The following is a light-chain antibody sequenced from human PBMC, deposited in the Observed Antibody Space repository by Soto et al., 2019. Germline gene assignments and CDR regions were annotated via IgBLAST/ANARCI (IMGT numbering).Light chain of an antibody. Sequence: QSVLTQPASVSGSLGQWITISCTGTSSDIGYYNYVSWYQQDPGKAPKLIIYEVSNRPSGVSNRFSGSKSGNTASLTISGLQAEDEADYYCSSYTRSSTLVVFGGGTKLTVL. V-gene: IGLV2-14*01. CDR2: EVS. J-gene: IGLJ3*02. CDR3: SSYTRSSTLVV. CDR1: SSDIGYYNY.